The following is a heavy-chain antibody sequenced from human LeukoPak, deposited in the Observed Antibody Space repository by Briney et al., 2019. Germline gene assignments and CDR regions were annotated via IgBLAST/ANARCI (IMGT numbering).Heavy chain of an antibody. Sequence: GESLRLSCAASGFTFSSYAMNWVRQAPGKGLEWGSAISGSGDSTYYADSVKGRSTISRDNSKNTLYLQMNSLRADDTAVYYCVKDEGGVQLAYWGQGTLVTVSS. J-gene: IGHJ4*02. CDR1: GFTFSSYA. D-gene: IGHD1-1*01. CDR3: VKDEGGVQLAY. V-gene: IGHV3-23*01. CDR2: ISGSGDST.